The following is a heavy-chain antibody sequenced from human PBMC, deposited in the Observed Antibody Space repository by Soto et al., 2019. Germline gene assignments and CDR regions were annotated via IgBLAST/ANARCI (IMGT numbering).Heavy chain of an antibody. CDR3: AIVRGGYYHFEQ. CDR2: VYYSGST. D-gene: IGHD3-22*01. J-gene: IGHJ4*02. Sequence: SETLSLTCSVSGGSISSSGYYCTWMRQHPGKGLEWIGYVYYSGSTYYNPSLKSRVTISVDTSRNQFSLNLRSVTAADTAVYYCAIVRGGYYHFEQLGQGTLV. V-gene: IGHV4-31*03. CDR1: GGSISSSGYY.